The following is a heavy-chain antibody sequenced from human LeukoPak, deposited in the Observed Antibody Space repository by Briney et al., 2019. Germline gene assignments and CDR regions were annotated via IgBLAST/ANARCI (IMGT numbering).Heavy chain of an antibody. V-gene: IGHV3-53*01. Sequence: GGSLRLSCAASGFIFRNNYMSWVRQAPGKGLEWVSLIYTDYTTYYADSVKGRFTISRDNSKNTLYLQMHSLRADDTAVYYCARDLMGIAYRGAFYYWGQGTLVTVSS. J-gene: IGHJ4*02. CDR2: IYTDYTT. D-gene: IGHD6-13*01. CDR1: GFIFRNNY. CDR3: ARDLMGIAYRGAFYY.